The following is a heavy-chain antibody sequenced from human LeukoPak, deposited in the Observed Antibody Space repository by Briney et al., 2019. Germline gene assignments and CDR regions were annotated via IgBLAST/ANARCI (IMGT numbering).Heavy chain of an antibody. Sequence: SVKVSCKASGGTFSSYAISWVRQAPGQGLEWMGGIIPIFGTANYAQKFQGRVTITTDESTSTAYMELSSLRSEDTAVYYCARSYYYDSSGYTYFDYWGREPWSPSPQ. CDR1: GGTFSSYA. V-gene: IGHV1-69*05. CDR3: ARSYYYDSSGYTYFDY. CDR2: IIPIFGTA. D-gene: IGHD3-22*01. J-gene: IGHJ4*02.